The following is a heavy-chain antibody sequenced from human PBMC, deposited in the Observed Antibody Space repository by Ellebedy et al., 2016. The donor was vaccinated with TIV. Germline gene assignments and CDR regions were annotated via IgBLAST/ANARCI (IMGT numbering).Heavy chain of an antibody. CDR3: ARGAYIYDTSGYYGLDP. CDR1: GFTFSDHG. Sequence: GESLKISCAASGFTFSDHGMHWVRQAPGKGLEWVAVIWFDGSSRYYADSGKGRFTTSSDNSKNTMYLQMNSLRADDTAVYYCARGAYIYDTSGYYGLDPWGQGAQVTVSS. CDR2: IWFDGSSR. J-gene: IGHJ5*02. V-gene: IGHV3-33*01. D-gene: IGHD3-22*01.